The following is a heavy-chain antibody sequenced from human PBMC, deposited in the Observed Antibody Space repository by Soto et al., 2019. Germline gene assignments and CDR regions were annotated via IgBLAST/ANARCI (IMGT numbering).Heavy chain of an antibody. CDR3: ARIRGYDSLVPVDY. V-gene: IGHV2-26*01. J-gene: IGHJ4*02. Sequence: QVTLKEAGPVLVKPTETLTLTRTVSGFSLNTDGMGVSWIRQPPGKALEWLAQIFSSDDKSYSASLKSRLSISKDSSGSQVVLSVTNMDPVDTATYYCARIRGYDSLVPVDYWGQGILVTVSS. D-gene: IGHD5-12*01. CDR1: GFSLNTDGMG. CDR2: IFSSDDK.